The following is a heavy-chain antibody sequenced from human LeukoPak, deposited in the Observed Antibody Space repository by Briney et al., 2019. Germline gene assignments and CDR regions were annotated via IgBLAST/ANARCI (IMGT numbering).Heavy chain of an antibody. J-gene: IGHJ4*02. CDR3: ARGGSNMVTARYFDY. CDR2: INAGNGNT. D-gene: IGHD2-21*02. Sequence: ASVKVSCKASGYTFTSYAMHWVRQAPGQRLEWMGWINAGNGNTKYSQKFQGRVTITRDTSASTAYMELSSLRSEDTAVYYCARGGSNMVTARYFDYWGQGTLVTVSS. V-gene: IGHV1-3*01. CDR1: GYTFTSYA.